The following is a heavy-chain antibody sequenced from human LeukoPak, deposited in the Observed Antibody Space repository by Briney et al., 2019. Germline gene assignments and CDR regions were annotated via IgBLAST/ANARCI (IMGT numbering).Heavy chain of an antibody. J-gene: IGHJ6*04. CDR3: AREGVVVPMDV. Sequence: PGGSLRLSCAASGFTFSSYEMNWVRQAPGKGPEWVSYISSSGSTIYYADSVKGRFTISRDNAKNSLYLQMNSLRAEDTAVYYCAREGVVVPMDVWGKGTTVTVSS. V-gene: IGHV3-48*03. D-gene: IGHD2-2*01. CDR1: GFTFSSYE. CDR2: ISSSGSTI.